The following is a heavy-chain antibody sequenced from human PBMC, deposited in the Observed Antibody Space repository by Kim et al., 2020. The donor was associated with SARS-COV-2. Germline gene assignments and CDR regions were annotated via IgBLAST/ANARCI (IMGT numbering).Heavy chain of an antibody. J-gene: IGHJ5*02. V-gene: IGHV3-30*01. CDR2: K. D-gene: IGHD1-20*01. Sequence: KKFADSLKGRFTISRYDSKMTLYLQVNSLNAEDTAVYYGARDDNPLILDPWGQGTLVTVSS. CDR3: ARDDNPLILDP.